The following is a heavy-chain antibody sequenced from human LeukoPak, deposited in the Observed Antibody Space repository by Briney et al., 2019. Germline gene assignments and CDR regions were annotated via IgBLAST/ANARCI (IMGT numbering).Heavy chain of an antibody. Sequence: HGESLKISCEGSGYTFTTYWIAWVRQMPGKDLEWMGIIYPGDSDTRYSPSFQGQVTTSADKSINTAYLQWSSLKASDTAMYYCARRDAGLAFDYWGQGTLVTVSS. CDR3: ARRDAGLAFDY. D-gene: IGHD6-13*01. CDR1: GYTFTTYW. V-gene: IGHV5-51*01. J-gene: IGHJ4*02. CDR2: IYPGDSDT.